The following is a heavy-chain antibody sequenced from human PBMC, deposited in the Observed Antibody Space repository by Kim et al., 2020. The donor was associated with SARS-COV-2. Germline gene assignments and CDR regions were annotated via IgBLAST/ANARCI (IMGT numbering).Heavy chain of an antibody. CDR1: GFTFSSYW. Sequence: GGSLRLSCAASGFTFSSYWMSWVRQAPGKGLEWVANIKQDGSEKYYVDSVKGRFTISRDNAKNSLYLQMNSLRAEDTAVYYCAREPGGRLYYYDSSGYYPDYWGQGTLVTVSS. V-gene: IGHV3-7*03. CDR2: IKQDGSEK. J-gene: IGHJ4*02. CDR3: AREPGGRLYYYDSSGYYPDY. D-gene: IGHD3-22*01.